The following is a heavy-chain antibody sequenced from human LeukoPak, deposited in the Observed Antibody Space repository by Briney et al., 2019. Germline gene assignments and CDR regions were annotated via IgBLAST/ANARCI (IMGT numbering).Heavy chain of an antibody. D-gene: IGHD2-2*01. J-gene: IGHJ6*03. CDR3: AGTHCSSTSCYRPSFYMDV. V-gene: IGHV3-11*01. CDR2: ISSSGSTI. CDR1: GFTFGDYY. Sequence: SGGSLRLSCAASGFTFGDYYMSWLRQAPGKGLEWVSYISSSGSTIYYADSVKGRFTISRDNAKNSLYLQMNSLRAEDTAVYYCAGTHCSSTSCYRPSFYMDVWGKGTTVTVSS.